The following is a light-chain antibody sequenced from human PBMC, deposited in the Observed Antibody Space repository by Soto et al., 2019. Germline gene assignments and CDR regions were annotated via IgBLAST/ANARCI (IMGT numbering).Light chain of an antibody. J-gene: IGKJ4*01. V-gene: IGKV1-9*01. CDR3: QQLNNYPLT. CDR1: QDISSY. CDR2: AIS. Sequence: IQLTQSPSSLSASVGDRVTITCRASQDISSYLAWYQQKPGKAPKLLIHAISRLQSGVPSRFSGRGSGTDFTLAINSLQPEDFANYYCQQLNNYPLTFGGGTKVEIK.